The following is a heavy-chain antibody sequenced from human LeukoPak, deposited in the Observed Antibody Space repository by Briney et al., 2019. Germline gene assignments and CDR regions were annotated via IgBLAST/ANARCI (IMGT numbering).Heavy chain of an antibody. CDR1: GGPFSGYY. V-gene: IGHV4-34*01. Sequence: KPSETLSLTCAVYGGPFSGYYWSWIRQPPGKGLEWIWEINHSGSTNYNPSLKSRLTISVDTSKNQFSLKLSSVTAADTAVYDCARTLLWFGRLIVNWFDPWGQGTLVTVSS. CDR2: INHSGST. CDR3: ARTLLWFGRLIVNWFDP. D-gene: IGHD3-10*01. J-gene: IGHJ5*02.